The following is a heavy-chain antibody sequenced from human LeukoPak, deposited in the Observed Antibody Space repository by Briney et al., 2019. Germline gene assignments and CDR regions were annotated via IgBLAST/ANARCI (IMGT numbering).Heavy chain of an antibody. CDR2: ISYDGTNK. Sequence: PGGSLRLSCAGSGFTFSNYVMHWVRQAPGKGLEWVALISYDGTNKYYADSVKGRFTISRDNAKNSLYLQMNSLRAEDTAVYYCARDTTPFFLAVAGTRVGYWGQGTLVTVSS. CDR3: ARDTTPFFLAVAGTRVGY. J-gene: IGHJ4*02. CDR1: GFTFSNYV. V-gene: IGHV3-30*03. D-gene: IGHD6-19*01.